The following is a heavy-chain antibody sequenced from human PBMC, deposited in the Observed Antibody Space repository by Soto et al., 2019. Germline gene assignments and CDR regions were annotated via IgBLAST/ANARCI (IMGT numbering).Heavy chain of an antibody. J-gene: IGHJ4*02. V-gene: IGHV1-8*01. CDR1: GNTFTSYD. CDR2: INPNSGNI. D-gene: IGHD3-10*01. CDR3: ARGRASGSYYLLDY. Sequence: ASVKVSCKASGNTFTSYDINWLRQATGHGLEWMGWINPNSGNIGYAQKFQGRVTMTRDTAIRTAYMEVSRLRSDDTAVYYCARGRASGSYYLLDYWGQGTLVTVSS.